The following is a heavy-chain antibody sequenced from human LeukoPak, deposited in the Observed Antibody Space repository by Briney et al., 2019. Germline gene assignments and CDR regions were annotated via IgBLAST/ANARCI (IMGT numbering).Heavy chain of an antibody. CDR1: GLTFSNYW. V-gene: IGHV3-23*01. CDR2: ISGSGGST. J-gene: IGHJ3*02. Sequence: GGSLRLSCAASGLTFSNYWMTWVRQAPGKGLEWVSAISGSGGSTYYADSVKGRFTISRDNSKNTLYLQMNSLRAEDTAVYYCAKDGAGLPYDAFDIWGQGTMVTVSS. D-gene: IGHD4-11*01. CDR3: AKDGAGLPYDAFDI.